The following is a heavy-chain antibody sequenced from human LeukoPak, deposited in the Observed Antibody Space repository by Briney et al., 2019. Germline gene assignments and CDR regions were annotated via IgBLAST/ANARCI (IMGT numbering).Heavy chain of an antibody. CDR3: AIVHPSDIGQLIFFS. V-gene: IGHV1-69*02. CDR1: GGTFSTYT. D-gene: IGHD3-9*01. J-gene: IGHJ4*02. CDR2: IIPNSGIG. Sequence: GASVKVSCKASGGTFSTYTFSWLRQAPGQGLEWVGRIIPNSGIGNFAQQFQGRVTITADKATTTVYLELSSLRSEDTAVYFCAIVHPSDIGQLIFFSWGQGSLVTVSS.